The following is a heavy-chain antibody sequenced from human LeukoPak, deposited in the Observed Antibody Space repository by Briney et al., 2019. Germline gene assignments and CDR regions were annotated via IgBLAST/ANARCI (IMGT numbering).Heavy chain of an antibody. D-gene: IGHD2-15*01. J-gene: IGHJ6*03. V-gene: IGHV4-39*07. CDR3: ASTRSDKRDYYMDV. CDR1: GGSISSSSYY. Sequence: PSETLSLTCTVSGGSISSSSYYWGWIRQPPGKGLEWIGSIYYSGSTYYNPSLKSRVTISVDTSKNQFSLKLSSVTAADTAVYYCASTRSDKRDYYMDVWGKGTTVTVSS. CDR2: IYYSGST.